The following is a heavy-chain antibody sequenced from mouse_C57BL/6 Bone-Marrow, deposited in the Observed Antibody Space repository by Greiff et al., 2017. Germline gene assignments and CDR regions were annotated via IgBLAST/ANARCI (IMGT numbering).Heavy chain of an antibody. CDR3: TTSYYYGSSPWYFDV. D-gene: IGHD1-1*01. V-gene: IGHV14-1*01. CDR1: GFNIKDYY. CDR2: IDPEDGDT. Sequence: VQLKQSGAELVRPGASVKLSCTASGFNIKDYYMHWVKQRPEQGLEWIGRIDPEDGDTEYAPKFQGKATMTADTSSNTAYLQLSSLTSEDTAVYYCTTSYYYGSSPWYFDVWGTGTTVTVSS. J-gene: IGHJ1*03.